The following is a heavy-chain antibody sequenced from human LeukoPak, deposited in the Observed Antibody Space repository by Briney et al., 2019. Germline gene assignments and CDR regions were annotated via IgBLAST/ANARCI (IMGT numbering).Heavy chain of an antibody. CDR1: GFTFSDYY. D-gene: IGHD6-13*01. Sequence: PGGSLRLSCAASGFTFSDYYMSWVRQAPGKGLEWVAVISYDGSNKYYADSVKGRFTISRDNSKNTLYLQMNSLRAEDTAVYYCARAAYSSSWYDVSGQGAYMDVWGKGTTVTVSS. J-gene: IGHJ6*03. CDR3: ARAAYSSSWYDVSGQGAYMDV. V-gene: IGHV3-30*03. CDR2: ISYDGSNK.